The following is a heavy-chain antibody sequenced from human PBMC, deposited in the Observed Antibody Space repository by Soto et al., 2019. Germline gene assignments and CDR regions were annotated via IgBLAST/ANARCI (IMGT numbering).Heavy chain of an antibody. CDR2: ISSSSTYI. Sequence: PVGSLRLSCAASGFTFSSYSMKWVRQAPGKGLGWVSSISSSSTYIYYADSVKGRFTISRDNAKNTLSLQMNSLRAEDTAVYYCARAVLPNYYYYGMDVWGQGTTVTVSS. CDR1: GFTFSSYS. V-gene: IGHV3-21*01. CDR3: ARAVLPNYYYYGMDV. J-gene: IGHJ6*02.